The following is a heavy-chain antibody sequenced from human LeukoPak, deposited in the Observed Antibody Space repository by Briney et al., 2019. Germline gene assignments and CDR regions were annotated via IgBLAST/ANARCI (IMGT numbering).Heavy chain of an antibody. J-gene: IGHJ4*02. V-gene: IGHV3-20*04. CDR3: ARDGFSGYVDY. CDR2: INCNGGST. Sequence: RGSLRLSCAASGFTFADYGMSWVRQAPGKGLEWVGGINCNGGSTDYAHSVKGRFTISTDNAKNSLYLQMNSLRAEDTALYYCARDGFSGYVDYWGQGTLVTVSS. CDR1: GFTFADYG. D-gene: IGHD5-18*01.